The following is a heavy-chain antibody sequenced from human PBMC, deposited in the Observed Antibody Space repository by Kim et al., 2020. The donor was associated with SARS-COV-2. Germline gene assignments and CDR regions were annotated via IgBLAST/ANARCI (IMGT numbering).Heavy chain of an antibody. J-gene: IGHJ6*02. CDR1: GYTFTSYF. D-gene: IGHD6-13*01. CDR3: ARDEGAAGTRAIYYYYYGMDV. CDR2: INPSGGST. V-gene: IGHV1-46*01. Sequence: ASVKVSCKASGYTFTSYFMHWVRQAPGQGLEWMGIINPSGGSTSYAQKFQGRVTMTRDTSTSTVYMELSSLRSEDTAMYYCARDEGAAGTRAIYYYYYGMDVWGQGTTVTVSS.